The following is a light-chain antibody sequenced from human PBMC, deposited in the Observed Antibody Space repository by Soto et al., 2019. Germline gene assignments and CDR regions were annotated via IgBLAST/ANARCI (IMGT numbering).Light chain of an antibody. CDR3: QQYNGYSWT. V-gene: IGKV1-5*03. Sequence: DIQVTQSPSTLSASVGDRVTITCRASQGISSWLAWYQQKPGKAPKLLIYKASSLESGVPSRFSGSGSGTEFTLTISSLQPDDFATYYCQQYNGYSWTFGQGTKVDIK. CDR1: QGISSW. CDR2: KAS. J-gene: IGKJ1*01.